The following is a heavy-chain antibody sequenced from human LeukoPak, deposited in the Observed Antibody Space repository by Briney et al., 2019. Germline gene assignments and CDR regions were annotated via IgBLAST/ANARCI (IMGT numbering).Heavy chain of an antibody. CDR3: ARGHDSSGYYYPPLLDY. V-gene: IGHV4-4*09. D-gene: IGHD3-22*01. CDR2: IYTSGST. CDR1: GGSISSYY. J-gene: IGHJ4*02. Sequence: SETLSLTCTVSGGSISSYYWSWIRQPPGKGLEWIGYIYTSGSTNYNPSLKSRVTISVDTSKNQFSLKLSSVTAADTAVYYCARGHDSSGYYYPPLLDYWGQGTLVTVSP.